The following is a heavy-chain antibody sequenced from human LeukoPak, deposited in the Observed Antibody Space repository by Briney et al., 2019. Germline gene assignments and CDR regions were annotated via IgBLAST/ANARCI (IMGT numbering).Heavy chain of an antibody. D-gene: IGHD3-22*01. V-gene: IGHV1-46*01. Sequence: GASVKVSCKASGYTFTSYYMHWVRQAPGQGLEWMGRINPSGGSTSYARKFQGRVTMTMDMSTSTVYMELSSMRSEDTAVYYCARDSFYDSSGYPDYWGQGTLVTVSS. CDR1: GYTFTSYY. CDR2: INPSGGST. CDR3: ARDSFYDSSGYPDY. J-gene: IGHJ4*02.